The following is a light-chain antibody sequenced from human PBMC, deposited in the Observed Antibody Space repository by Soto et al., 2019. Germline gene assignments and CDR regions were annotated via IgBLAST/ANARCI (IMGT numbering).Light chain of an antibody. CDR3: QSYDSSLSAWV. CDR2: RNS. V-gene: IGLV1-40*01. CDR1: GSNLGAGYD. J-gene: IGLJ3*02. Sequence: QSVLTQPPSVSGAPGQRVTISCTGSGSNLGAGYDVHWYQHLPETAPKLLMYRNSNRPSGVPDRFSGSKSGTSASLAITGLQAEDEADFYCQSYDSSLSAWVFGGGTTAHRP.